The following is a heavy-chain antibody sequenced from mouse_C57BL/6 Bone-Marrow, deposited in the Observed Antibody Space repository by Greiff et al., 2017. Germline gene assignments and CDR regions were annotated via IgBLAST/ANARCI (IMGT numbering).Heavy chain of an antibody. CDR3: ARLNWDVGYFDY. Sequence: VKLVESGAELVKPGASVKMSCKASGYTFTTYPIEWMKQNHGKSLEWIGNFHPYNDDTKYNEKFKGKATLTVEKSSSTVYLELSRLTSDDSAVYYCARLNWDVGYFDYWGQGTTLTVSS. V-gene: IGHV1-47*01. D-gene: IGHD4-1*01. CDR2: FHPYNDDT. CDR1: GYTFTTYP. J-gene: IGHJ2*01.